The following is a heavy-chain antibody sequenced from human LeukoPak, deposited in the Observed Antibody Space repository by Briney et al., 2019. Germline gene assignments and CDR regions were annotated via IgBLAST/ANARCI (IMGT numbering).Heavy chain of an antibody. Sequence: GGSLRLSCAASGFTFDTHAMSWVRQAPGKGLEWVSGINGNGASTYYSDSVKGRFTISRDNSKNTLYLQMSTLRPEDTAVYYCAKDQGYSYYYLYYWGQGTLVTVSS. CDR3: AKDQGYSYYYLYY. D-gene: IGHD5-18*01. V-gene: IGHV3-23*01. CDR1: GFTFDTHA. CDR2: INGNGAST. J-gene: IGHJ4*02.